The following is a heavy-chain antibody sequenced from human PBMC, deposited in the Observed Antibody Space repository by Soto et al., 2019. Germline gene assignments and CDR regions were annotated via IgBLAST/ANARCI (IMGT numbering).Heavy chain of an antibody. J-gene: IGHJ3*02. CDR2: IKSKTDGGTT. Sequence: GGSLRLSCAASGFTFSNAWMNWVRQAPGKGLEWVGRIKSKTDGGTTDYAAPVKGRFTISRDDSKNTLYLQMNSLKTEDTAVYYCTTWGLRYFDWSGEGLDAFDIWGQGTMVTVSS. D-gene: IGHD3-9*01. CDR3: TTWGLRYFDWSGEGLDAFDI. V-gene: IGHV3-15*07. CDR1: GFTFSNAW.